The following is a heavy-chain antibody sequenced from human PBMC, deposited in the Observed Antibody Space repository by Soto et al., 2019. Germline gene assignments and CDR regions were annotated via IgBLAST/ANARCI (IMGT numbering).Heavy chain of an antibody. Sequence: GASVKVSCKASGGTFSSYAISWVRQAPGQGLEWMGGIIPIFGTANYAQKFQGRVAITADKSTSTAYMELSSLRSEDTAVYYCARHGRVRIYGDPTYYFDSWGQGTLVTVSS. J-gene: IGHJ4*02. D-gene: IGHD4-17*01. CDR1: GGTFSSYA. CDR3: ARHGRVRIYGDPTYYFDS. V-gene: IGHV1-69*06. CDR2: IIPIFGTA.